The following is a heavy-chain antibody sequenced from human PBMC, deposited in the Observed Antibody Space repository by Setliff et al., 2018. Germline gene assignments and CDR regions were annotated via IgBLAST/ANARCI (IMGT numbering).Heavy chain of an antibody. D-gene: IGHD2-21*02. CDR3: ARDLGHGGDSDY. V-gene: IGHV4-38-2*02. CDR1: GYSISSGYI. J-gene: IGHJ4*02. Sequence: SETLSLTCTVSGYSISSGYIWGWIRQPPGKGLEWVGNIGHTGSINYNPSLKSRLNISRDTSKNQVSLKLNSVTATDTSVYYCARDLGHGGDSDYWGQGILVTVSS. CDR2: IGHTGSI.